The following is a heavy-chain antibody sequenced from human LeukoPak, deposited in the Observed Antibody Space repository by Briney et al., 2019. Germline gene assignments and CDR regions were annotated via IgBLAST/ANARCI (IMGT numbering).Heavy chain of an antibody. D-gene: IGHD3-10*01. V-gene: IGHV3-66*01. CDR3: ARERYSSWGNYYSPVGY. CDR1: GFTVSSNY. CDR2: IYSGGST. Sequence: GGSLRLSCAAVGFTVSSNYMRWVRQAPGKGLEWVSVIYSGGSTYYADSVKGRFTISRDNSKDTLYLQINSLRVAAAAASYYARERYSSWGNYYSPVGYWGQGTLVTVSS. J-gene: IGHJ4*02.